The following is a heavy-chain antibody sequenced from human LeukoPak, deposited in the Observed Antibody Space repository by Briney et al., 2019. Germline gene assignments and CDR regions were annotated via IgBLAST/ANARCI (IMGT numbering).Heavy chain of an antibody. CDR2: IIPAFGTA. D-gene: IGHD3-22*01. CDR3: ASEGNYDSSGYSRYDYYYMDV. V-gene: IGHV1-69*05. J-gene: IGHJ6*03. CDR1: GGTFSRYS. Sequence: SAKVSCKGSGGTFSRYSISWVRQAPGQGLEWMEGIIPAFGTAHYAQKFQGRVTFTTDESTTTAYMELRSLRSEDTAVYYCASEGNYDSSGYSRYDYYYMDVWGKGTAVTVSS.